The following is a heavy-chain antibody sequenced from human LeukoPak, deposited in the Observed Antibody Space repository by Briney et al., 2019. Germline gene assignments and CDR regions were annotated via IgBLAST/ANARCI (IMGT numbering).Heavy chain of an antibody. J-gene: IGHJ4*02. CDR2: IYYSGST. D-gene: IGHD1-26*01. V-gene: IGHV4-39*01. CDR1: GGSISSSSYY. Sequence: PSETLSLTCTVSGGSISSSSYYCGWIRQPPGKELEWIGTIYYSGSTYYSPALKSRVTIPVDKSNNQYSLKLSSVTAADPAMYYCSTSRGTSYYFDYWGLGPLVTVSS. CDR3: STSRGTSYYFDY.